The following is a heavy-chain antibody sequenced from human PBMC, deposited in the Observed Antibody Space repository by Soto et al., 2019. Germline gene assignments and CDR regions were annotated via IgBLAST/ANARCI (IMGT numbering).Heavy chain of an antibody. V-gene: IGHV4-34*01. CDR3: ARGIVVVQAAYYYYGMDV. CDR1: GGSFSGYY. Sequence: KASETLSLTCAVYGGSFSGYYWSWIRQPPGKGPEWIGEINHSGSTNYNPSLKSRVTISVDTSKNQFSLKLSSVTAADTAVYYCARGIVVVQAAYYYYGMDVWGQGTTVPVSS. J-gene: IGHJ6*02. CDR2: INHSGST. D-gene: IGHD2-2*01.